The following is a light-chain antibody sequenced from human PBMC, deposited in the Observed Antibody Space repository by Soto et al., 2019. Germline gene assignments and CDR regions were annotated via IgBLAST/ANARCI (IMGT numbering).Light chain of an antibody. CDR1: QSVGSY. V-gene: IGKV3-11*01. CDR3: QQRSSLFT. Sequence: DIVLTQSPATLSLSPGERATLSCRASQSVGSYLAWYQQRPGQAPRLLIYDASHRATGIPPRFSGSGSGTDFTPTISSLEPEDFAIYYCQQRSSLFTFGPGTKVEIK. CDR2: DAS. J-gene: IGKJ3*01.